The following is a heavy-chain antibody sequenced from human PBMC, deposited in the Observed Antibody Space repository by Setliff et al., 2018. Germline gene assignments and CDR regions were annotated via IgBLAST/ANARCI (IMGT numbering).Heavy chain of an antibody. Sequence: KSSETLSLTCAVSGYSISSGYYWGWIRQPAGKGLEWIGEIYHSGSTYYNPSLKSRVTISVDTSKNQFSLKLSSVTAADTAVYYCARDRLLVGARYAMDVWGKGTTVTVSS. V-gene: IGHV4-38-2*02. D-gene: IGHD1-26*01. CDR1: GYSISSGYY. J-gene: IGHJ6*03. CDR2: IYHSGST. CDR3: ARDRLLVGARYAMDV.